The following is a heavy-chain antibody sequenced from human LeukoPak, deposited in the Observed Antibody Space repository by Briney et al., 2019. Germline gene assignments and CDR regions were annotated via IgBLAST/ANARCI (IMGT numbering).Heavy chain of an antibody. CDR2: INPNSGGT. CDR1: GYTFTGYY. J-gene: IGHJ4*02. D-gene: IGHD3-22*01. CDR3: ARGTYYYDSSGYYYFDY. V-gene: IGHV1-2*02. Sequence: ASVKVSCKASGYTFTGYYMHWVRQAPGQGLEWMGWINPNSGGTSYAQKFQGRVTMTRDTSISTAYMELSRLRSDDTAVYYCARGTYYYDSSGYYYFDYWGQGTLVTVSS.